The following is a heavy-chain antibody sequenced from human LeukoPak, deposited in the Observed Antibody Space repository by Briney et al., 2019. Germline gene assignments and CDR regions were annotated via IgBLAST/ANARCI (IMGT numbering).Heavy chain of an antibody. J-gene: IGHJ4*02. D-gene: IGHD2-15*01. V-gene: IGHV4-59*01. CDR3: ARVSFDCSGGSCYSPIFDY. CDR2: IYYSGST. CDR1: GVSIRGYY. Sequence: PSEILSLTCTVSGVSIRGYYWSWIRQPPGKRLEWIGYIYYSGSTNYNPSLKSRVTISVDTSKNQFSLKLSSVTAADTAVYYCARVSFDCSGGSCYSPIFDYWGQGTLVTVSS.